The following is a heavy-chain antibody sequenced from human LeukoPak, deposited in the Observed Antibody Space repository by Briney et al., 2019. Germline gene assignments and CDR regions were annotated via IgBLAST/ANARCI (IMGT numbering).Heavy chain of an antibody. J-gene: IGHJ4*02. CDR2: INYSGST. V-gene: IGHV4-39*01. CDR3: ARRTSSSWFFDY. Sequence: SETLSLTRTVSGGSISSSNYYWAWIRQPPGKGLEWIGSINYSGSTYYNPSLKSRVTTSVDTSKNQFSLKMSSVTAADTAVYYCARRTSSSWFFDYWGQGTLVTVSS. CDR1: GGSISSSNYY. D-gene: IGHD6-13*01.